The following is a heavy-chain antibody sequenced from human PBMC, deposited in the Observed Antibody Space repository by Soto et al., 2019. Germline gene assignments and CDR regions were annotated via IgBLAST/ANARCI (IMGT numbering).Heavy chain of an antibody. CDR3: NRGCSTVLGVY. CDR2: INPSGGST. D-gene: IGHD2-8*01. CDR1: GYTFTSYY. J-gene: IGHJ4*02. V-gene: IGHV1-46*03. Sequence: GASVKVSCKASGYTFTSYYMHWVRQAPGQGLEWMGMINPSGGSTSYAQKFQGRVTLTRDTSTSTVYMELSSLRSEDTAVYYCNRGCSTVLGVYWGQGALVNVS.